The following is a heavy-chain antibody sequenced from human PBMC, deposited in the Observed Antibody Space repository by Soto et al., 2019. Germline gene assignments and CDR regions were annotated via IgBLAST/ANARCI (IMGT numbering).Heavy chain of an antibody. Sequence: LLRQSQTLSLTCAISGDSVSSNSAAWDWIRQSPSRGLEWLGRTYYRSKWYNDYAVSVKSPITINPATSKNQFSLQLNSVTPEDTAVYYCARDPVITMVRGVIPNWFDPWGQGTLVTVSS. CDR2: TYYRSKWYN. J-gene: IGHJ5*02. CDR1: GDSVSSNSAA. CDR3: ARDPVITMVRGVIPNWFDP. V-gene: IGHV6-1*01. D-gene: IGHD3-10*01.